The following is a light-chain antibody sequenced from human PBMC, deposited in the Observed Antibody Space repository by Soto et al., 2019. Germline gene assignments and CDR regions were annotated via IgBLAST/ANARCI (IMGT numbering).Light chain of an antibody. J-gene: IGLJ2*01. CDR3: SSYTSSSTPI. CDR2: EVS. Sequence: QSALTQPASVSGSPGQSITISCTGSSSDVGYYKYVSWYQQHPGKAPKLMIYEVSNRPSGVSNRFSGSKSGNTASLTISGLQAGDEADYYCSSYTSSSTPIFGGGTQLTVL. CDR1: SSDVGYYKY. V-gene: IGLV2-14*01.